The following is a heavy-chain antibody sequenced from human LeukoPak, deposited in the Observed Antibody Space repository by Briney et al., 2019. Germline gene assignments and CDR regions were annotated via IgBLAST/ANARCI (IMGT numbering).Heavy chain of an antibody. CDR1: GGSISSYY. Sequence: SETLSLTCTVSGGSISSYYWGWIRQPPGKGLEWIGSIYYSGSTYYNPSLKSRVTISVDTSKNQFSLKLSSVTAADTAVYYCARLDYVWASNRYTPYFDYWGQGTLVTVSS. D-gene: IGHD3-16*02. V-gene: IGHV4-39*01. J-gene: IGHJ4*02. CDR3: ARLDYVWASNRYTPYFDY. CDR2: IYYSGST.